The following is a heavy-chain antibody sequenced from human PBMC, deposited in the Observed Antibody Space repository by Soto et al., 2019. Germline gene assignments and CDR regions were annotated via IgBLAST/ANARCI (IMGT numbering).Heavy chain of an antibody. CDR1: GFTFSNYG. CDR3: AKAQLPVYYYLICCPFGA. Sequence: GGSLRLSCGASGFTFSNYGMHWVRQAPGKGLEWVAFISNDGSNKNYADSVKGRFSISRDNSENTLSLQLNSLRAEDTAVYFCAKAQLPVYYYLICCPFGAWGHGTLVTVSS. V-gene: IGHV3-30*18. D-gene: IGHD3-10*01. J-gene: IGHJ5*01. CDR2: ISNDGSNK.